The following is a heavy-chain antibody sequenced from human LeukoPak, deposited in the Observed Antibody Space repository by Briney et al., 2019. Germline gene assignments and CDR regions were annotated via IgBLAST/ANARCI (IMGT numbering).Heavy chain of an antibody. J-gene: IGHJ6*02. D-gene: IGHD3-3*01. CDR3: ARGRITIVGRATGYYYGMDV. CDR2: MNPNSGNT. V-gene: IGHV1-8*01. Sequence: ASVKVSCKASGYTFTSYDINWVRQATGQGLEWMGWMNPNSGNTGYAQKFQGRVTMTRNTSISTAYMELSSLRSEDTAVYYCARGRITIVGRATGYYYGMDVWGQGTTVTVSS. CDR1: GYTFTSYD.